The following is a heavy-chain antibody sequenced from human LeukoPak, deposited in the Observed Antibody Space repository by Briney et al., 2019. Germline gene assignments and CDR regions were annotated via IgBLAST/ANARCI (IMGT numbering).Heavy chain of an antibody. CDR2: IPYRGSA. J-gene: IGHJ6*02. CDR3: AKWGWLLTNDRRRDYYYYGLDV. CDR1: GFTFDDYA. V-gene: IGHV4-59*03. Sequence: GSLRLSCAASGFTFDDYAMHWVRQPPGKGLEWIGSIPYRGSASYSPSLKSRASISLDPSKNQFSLRLTSANTADTAVYYCAKWGWLLTNDRRRDYYYYGLDVWGQGTTVTVSS. D-gene: IGHD1-1*01.